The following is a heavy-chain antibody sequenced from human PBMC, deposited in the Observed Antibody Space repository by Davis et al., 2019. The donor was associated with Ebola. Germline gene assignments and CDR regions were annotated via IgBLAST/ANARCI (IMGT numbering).Heavy chain of an antibody. V-gene: IGHV4-59*03. D-gene: IGHD3-10*01. Sequence: PSQTLSLTCTVSAFSLSRPYWSLIRQPPGMSLEWFGSIYYTGSAYYNSSLASRATISVDTSKNQFSLKLTSVTAADTDKYYCSERGSSFWGQGTLVTVSS. J-gene: IGHJ4*02. CDR3: SERGSSF. CDR1: AFSLSRPY. CDR2: IYYTGSA.